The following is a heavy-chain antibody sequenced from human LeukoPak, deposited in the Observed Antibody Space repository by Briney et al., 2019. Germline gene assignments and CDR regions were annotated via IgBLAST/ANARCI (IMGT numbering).Heavy chain of an antibody. CDR2: INPSGGST. Sequence: ASVKVSCKASGYTFTSYAMHWVRQAPGQGLEWMGIINPSGGSTSYAQKFQGRVTMTRDTSTSTVYMELSSLRSEDTAVYYCARDERLAPIFGVVPVNWFDPWGQGTLVTVSS. CDR3: ARDERLAPIFGVVPVNWFDP. CDR1: GYTFTSYA. D-gene: IGHD3-3*01. V-gene: IGHV1-46*01. J-gene: IGHJ5*02.